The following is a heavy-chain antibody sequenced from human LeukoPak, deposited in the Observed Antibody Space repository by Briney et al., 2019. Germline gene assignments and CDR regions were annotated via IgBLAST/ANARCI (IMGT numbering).Heavy chain of an antibody. CDR3: ARGATMIVVVIGLFDY. CDR2: ISSSSSYI. CDR1: GLTFSSYS. D-gene: IGHD3-22*01. V-gene: IGHV3-21*01. J-gene: IGHJ4*02. Sequence: GGSLRLSCAASGLTFSSYSMNWVRQAPGKGLEWVSSISSSSSYIYYADSVKGRFTISRDNAKNSLYLQMNSLRAEDTAVYYCARGATMIVVVIGLFDYWGQGTLVTVSS.